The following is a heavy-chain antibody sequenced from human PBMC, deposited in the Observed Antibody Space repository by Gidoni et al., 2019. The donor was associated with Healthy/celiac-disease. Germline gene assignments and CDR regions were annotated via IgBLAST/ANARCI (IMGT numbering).Heavy chain of an antibody. Sequence: QVQLVQSGAEVKKPGASVKVSCKASGYTFTSYAMHWVRQAPGQRLEWMGWINAGNGNTKYSQKFQGRVTITRDTSASTAYMELSSLRSEDTAVYYCARGGFVFGVVAYWGQGTLVTVSS. J-gene: IGHJ4*02. D-gene: IGHD3-3*01. V-gene: IGHV1-3*01. CDR1: GYTFTSYA. CDR2: INAGNGNT. CDR3: ARGGFVFGVVAY.